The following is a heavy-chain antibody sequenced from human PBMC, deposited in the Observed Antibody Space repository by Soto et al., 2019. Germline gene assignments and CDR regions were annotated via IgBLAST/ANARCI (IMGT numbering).Heavy chain of an antibody. J-gene: IGHJ5*01. V-gene: IGHV3-23*01. D-gene: IGHD3-10*01. CDR2: LSGSGGTT. Sequence: GGSLILSCAASGFTFSSYAMSWVRQTPGKGLEWVSTLSGSGGTTYYADSVKGQFTISRDNSKSTLYLQMNSLRAEDTAVYYWAKDHGTYGPNWIDSWDQGTLFTVAS. CDR1: GFTFSSYA. CDR3: AKDHGTYGPNWIDS.